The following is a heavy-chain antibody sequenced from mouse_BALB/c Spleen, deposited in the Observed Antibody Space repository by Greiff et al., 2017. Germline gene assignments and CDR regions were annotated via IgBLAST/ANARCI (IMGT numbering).Heavy chain of an antibody. CDR3: AKIDGLRYEGSYYAMDY. J-gene: IGHJ4*01. V-gene: IGHV1-80*01. D-gene: IGHD2-14*01. Sequence: QVQLQQSGAELVRPGSSVKISCKASGYAFSSYWMNWVKQRPGQGLEWIGQIYPGDGDTNYNGKFKGKATLTADKSSSTAYMQLSSLTSEDSAVYFCAKIDGLRYEGSYYAMDYGGQGPSVTVSS. CDR2: IYPGDGDT. CDR1: GYAFSSYW.